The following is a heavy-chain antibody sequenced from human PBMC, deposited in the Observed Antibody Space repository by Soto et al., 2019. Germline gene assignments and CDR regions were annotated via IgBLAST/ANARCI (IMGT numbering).Heavy chain of an antibody. V-gene: IGHV4-59*01. CDR1: GGSMISYY. Sequence: SETLSLTCTVSGGSMISYYWSWIRQPPGKGLEWIGYIYYSGSTNYNPSLKSRVTISVDTSKNQFSLKLSSVTAADTAVYYCARGIEGWYQGRYYYGMDVWGQGTTVTVSS. CDR2: IYYSGST. J-gene: IGHJ6*02. CDR3: ARGIEGWYQGRYYYGMDV. D-gene: IGHD6-19*01.